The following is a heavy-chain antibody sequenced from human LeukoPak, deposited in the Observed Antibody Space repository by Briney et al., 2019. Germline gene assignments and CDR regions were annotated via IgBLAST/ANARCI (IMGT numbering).Heavy chain of an antibody. CDR1: GCTFSSYW. CDR2: INSDGRST. J-gene: IGHJ3*02. Sequence: GGSLRLSCAASGCTFSSYWMHWVRQAPGKGLVWVSRINSDGRSTSYADSVKGRFTISRYNAKNTLYLQMNSLRAEDTAVYYCARDGGYDDAFDIWGQGTMVTVSS. V-gene: IGHV3-74*01. CDR3: ARDGGYDDAFDI. D-gene: IGHD5-12*01.